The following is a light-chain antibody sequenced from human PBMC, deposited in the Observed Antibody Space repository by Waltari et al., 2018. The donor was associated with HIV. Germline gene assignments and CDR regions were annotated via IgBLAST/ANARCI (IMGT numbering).Light chain of an antibody. CDR3: SSYTGSSTL. CDR1: SSDVGAYTY. CDR2: DVS. Sequence: QSALTQSASVSGSPGQSITISCTGTSSDVGAYTYVSWYQQHPGKVPKLMIYDVSNRHSGVSNRFAGSKSGNTASLTISGLQAEDEADYYCSSYTGSSTLFGSGTKVTVL. V-gene: IGLV2-14*03. J-gene: IGLJ1*01.